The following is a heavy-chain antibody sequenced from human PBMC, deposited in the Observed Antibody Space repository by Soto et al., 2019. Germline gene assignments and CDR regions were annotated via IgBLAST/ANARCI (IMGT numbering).Heavy chain of an antibody. V-gene: IGHV4-59*01. CDR1: GGSISSYY. CDR2: IYYSGST. Sequence: QVQLQESGPGLVKPSETLSLTCTVSGGSISSYYWSWIRQPPGKGLEWIGYIYYSGSTNYNPSLKSRVTISVDTSKNQFSLKLSSVTAADTAVYYCARDRPKLERRAFDIWGQGTMVTVFS. J-gene: IGHJ3*02. D-gene: IGHD3-3*01. CDR3: ARDRPKLERRAFDI.